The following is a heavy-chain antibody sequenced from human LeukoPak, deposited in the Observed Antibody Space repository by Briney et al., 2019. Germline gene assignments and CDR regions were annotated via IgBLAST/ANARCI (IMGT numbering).Heavy chain of an antibody. J-gene: IGHJ4*02. Sequence: PGGSLRLSCAASGFTFSSYAMSWVRQAPGKGLEWVSVIYSGGSTYYADSVKGRFTISRDNSKNTLYLQMNSLRAEDTAVYYCASGYSFWSDYWGQGTLVTVSS. CDR3: ASGYSFWSDY. V-gene: IGHV3-66*01. CDR2: IYSGGST. CDR1: GFTFSSYA. D-gene: IGHD3-3*01.